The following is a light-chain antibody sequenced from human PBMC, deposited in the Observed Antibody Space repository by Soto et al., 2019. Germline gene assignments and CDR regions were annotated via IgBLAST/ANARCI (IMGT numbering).Light chain of an antibody. CDR3: LSYTSANTRV. CDR2: EVS. J-gene: IGLJ3*02. Sequence: QSALTQPASVSGSPGQSITISCTGTSSDIGNYDFVSWYQQVPGTAPKAMIYEVSSRPSGVSNRFSGSKSGITASLTISGLQPEDEADYYCLSYTSANTRVFGGGTKLTVL. CDR1: SSDIGNYDF. V-gene: IGLV2-14*01.